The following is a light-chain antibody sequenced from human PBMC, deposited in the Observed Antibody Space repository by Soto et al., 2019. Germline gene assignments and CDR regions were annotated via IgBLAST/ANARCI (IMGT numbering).Light chain of an antibody. J-gene: IGLJ2*01. V-gene: IGLV1-47*02. CDR3: AAWDDSLSGVL. CDR1: SSNIGRNY. CDR2: SND. Sequence: QSVLTQPPSASGTPGQRVTISCFGRSSNIGRNYVYWYQQLPGTAPKLLIYSNDQRPSWVPDRFSGSKTAASASPAISGLRSEDEAEYYCAAWDDSLSGVLFGGGTKLTVL.